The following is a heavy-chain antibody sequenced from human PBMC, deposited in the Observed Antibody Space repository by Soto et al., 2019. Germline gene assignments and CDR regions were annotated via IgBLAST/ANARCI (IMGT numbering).Heavy chain of an antibody. V-gene: IGHV4-4*07. Sequence: YETLSLSCTVSGASISGVYWSWKKKSAGKGRGWIGRIYATGTTDYNPSLKSRVMMSVDTSKKQFSLKLRSVTAADTAVYYCVRDGTKTLRDWFDPWGQGISVTVS. D-gene: IGHD1-1*01. J-gene: IGHJ5*02. CDR3: VRDGTKTLRDWFDP. CDR1: GASISGVY. CDR2: IYATGTT.